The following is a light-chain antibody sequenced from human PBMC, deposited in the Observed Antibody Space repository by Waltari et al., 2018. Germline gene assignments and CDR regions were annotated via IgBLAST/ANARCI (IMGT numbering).Light chain of an antibody. Sequence: LACRASQSFSSASAWYQQKPGQSPRLLIYAASTRATGVPDRFSGSGSGTDFSLTISRLDPEDFAVYYCQHYVNLPVTFGQGTKVEI. CDR3: QHYVNLPVT. CDR2: AAS. CDR1: QSFSSAS. J-gene: IGKJ1*01. V-gene: IGKV3-20*01.